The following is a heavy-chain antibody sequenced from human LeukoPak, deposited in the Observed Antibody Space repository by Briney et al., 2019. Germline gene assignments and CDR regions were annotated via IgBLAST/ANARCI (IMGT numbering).Heavy chain of an antibody. D-gene: IGHD3-10*02. CDR2: ISSSRTT. Sequence: GGSLRLSCAASGFPFSCYSMNWVRQAPGEGLEWVSYISSSRTTSYADSVKGRFTISRDNAKNSLYLQMNSLRAEDTAVYYCAELGITMIGGVWGKGTTVTISS. CDR3: AELGITMIGGV. CDR1: GFPFSCYS. J-gene: IGHJ6*04. V-gene: IGHV3-48*01.